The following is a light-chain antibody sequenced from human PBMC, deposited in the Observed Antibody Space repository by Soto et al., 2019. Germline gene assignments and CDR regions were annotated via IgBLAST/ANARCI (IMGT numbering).Light chain of an antibody. CDR1: QSIGKSY. J-gene: IGKJ4*01. V-gene: IGKV3-20*01. Sequence: ETVLTQSPGTVSLSPGESATLYCRASQSIGKSYLAWFQHKPGQAPRLLIYGASTRATGIPDRFRGSGSGTDFTLTVSRLESEDFALYFCQQYAESPLTFGGGTKVEIK. CDR2: GAS. CDR3: QQYAESPLT.